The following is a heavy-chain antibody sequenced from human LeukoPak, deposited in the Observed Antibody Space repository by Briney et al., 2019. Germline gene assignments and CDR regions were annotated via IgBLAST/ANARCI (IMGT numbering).Heavy chain of an antibody. CDR2: IIPILGIA. V-gene: IGHV1-69*04. J-gene: IGHJ4*02. D-gene: IGHD6-19*01. CDR1: GYTFTSFD. Sequence: SVKVSCKASGYTFTSFDISWVRQATGQGLEWMGRIIPILGIANYAQKFQGRVTITADKSTSTAYMELSSLRSEDTAVYYCAGSSGWSPFDYWGQGTLVTVSS. CDR3: AGSSGWSPFDY.